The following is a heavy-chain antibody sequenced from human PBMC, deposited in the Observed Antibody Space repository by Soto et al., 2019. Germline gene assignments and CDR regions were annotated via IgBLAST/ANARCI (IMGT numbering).Heavy chain of an antibody. CDR3: AKDLFPSNKYYDFWSGSYTPPVVGVDS. D-gene: IGHD3-3*01. Sequence: GSLRLSCAASGFTFSSYAMSWVRQAPGKGLEWVSAISGSGGSTYYADSVKGRFTISRDNSKNTLYLQMNSLRAEDTAVYYCAKDLFPSNKYYDFWSGSYTPPVVGVDSWGQGTLVSVSS. CDR1: GFTFSSYA. CDR2: ISGSGGST. V-gene: IGHV3-23*01. J-gene: IGHJ4*02.